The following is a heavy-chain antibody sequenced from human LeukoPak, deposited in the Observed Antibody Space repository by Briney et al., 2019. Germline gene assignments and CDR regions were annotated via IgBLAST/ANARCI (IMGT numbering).Heavy chain of an antibody. CDR3: AREGNWNHVIEYYFDY. J-gene: IGHJ4*02. CDR2: IYYSGST. D-gene: IGHD1-14*01. Sequence: SETLSLTCTVSGGSISSYYWSWIRQPPGKGLEWIGYIYYSGSTNYNPSLKSRVTISVDTSKNQFSLKLSSVTAADTAVYYCAREGNWNHVIEYYFDYWGQGTLVTVSS. V-gene: IGHV4-59*12. CDR1: GGSISSYY.